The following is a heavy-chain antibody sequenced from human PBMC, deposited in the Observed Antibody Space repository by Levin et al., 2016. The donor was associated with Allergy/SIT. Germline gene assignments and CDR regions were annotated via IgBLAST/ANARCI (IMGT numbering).Heavy chain of an antibody. D-gene: IGHD6-19*01. V-gene: IGHV4-34*01. CDR2: INHSGST. CDR1: GGSFSGYY. J-gene: IGHJ4*02. Sequence: SETLSLTCAVYGGSFSGYYWSWIRQPPGKGLEWIGEINHSGSTNYNPSLKSRVTISVDMSKNQFSLKLSSVTAADMAVYYCASGIGWVDYWGQGTLVTVSS. CDR3: ASGIGWVDY.